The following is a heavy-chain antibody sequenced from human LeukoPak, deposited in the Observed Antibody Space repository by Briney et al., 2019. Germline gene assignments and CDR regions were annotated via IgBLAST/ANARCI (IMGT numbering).Heavy chain of an antibody. Sequence: GGSLRLSCAASGFTFSTYDMSWVRQAPGKGLEWVSIISISGSSTYYADSVEGRFTISRENSKNTLYLQMNSLRAEDTAVYYCAKKLLGTTGHFDYWGQGTLVTISS. CDR2: ISISGSST. D-gene: IGHD1-7*01. J-gene: IGHJ4*02. CDR3: AKKLLGTTGHFDY. CDR1: GFTFSTYD. V-gene: IGHV3-23*01.